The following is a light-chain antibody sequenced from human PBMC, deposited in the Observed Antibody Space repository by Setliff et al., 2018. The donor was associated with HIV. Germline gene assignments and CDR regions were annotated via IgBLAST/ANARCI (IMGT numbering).Light chain of an antibody. V-gene: IGLV2-11*01. CDR3: CSDAGSYTSLYV. CDR1: SSVVGASNS. J-gene: IGLJ1*01. Sequence: QSALTQPRSVSGSPGQSVTISCTGTSSVVGASNSVSWYQHHPGKAPKVIIYDVSDRPSGVPDRFSGSKSGNTASLTISGLQAEDEADYYCCSDAGSYTSLYVFGTGTKVTVL. CDR2: DVS.